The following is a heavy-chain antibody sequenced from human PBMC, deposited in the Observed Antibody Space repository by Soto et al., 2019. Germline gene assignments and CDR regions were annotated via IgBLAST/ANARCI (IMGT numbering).Heavy chain of an antibody. V-gene: IGHV3-23*01. CDR1: GFTFSSCA. Sequence: GGSLRLSCAASGFTFSSCAMGWVRQAPGKGLEWVSDIIDSGGSTYYADSVQGRFTISRDNSKNTGYLQMNSLRAEDTAVYYCVKDHCGGDCYSNPYFDYWGQGTLVTVSS. D-gene: IGHD2-21*02. CDR3: VKDHCGGDCYSNPYFDY. J-gene: IGHJ4*02. CDR2: IIDSGGST.